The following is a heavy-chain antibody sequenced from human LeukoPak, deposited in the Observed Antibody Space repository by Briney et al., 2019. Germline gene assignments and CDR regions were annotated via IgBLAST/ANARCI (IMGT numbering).Heavy chain of an antibody. Sequence: GGSLRLSCAASGFTFSSNYMSWVRQAPGKGLEWVSSISSSSSYIYYADSVKGRFTISRDNAKNSLYLQMNSLRAEDTAVYYCAREEVEPGIFDYWGQGTLVTVSS. D-gene: IGHD1-1*01. CDR2: ISSSSSYI. J-gene: IGHJ4*02. CDR1: GFTFSSNY. V-gene: IGHV3-21*01. CDR3: AREEVEPGIFDY.